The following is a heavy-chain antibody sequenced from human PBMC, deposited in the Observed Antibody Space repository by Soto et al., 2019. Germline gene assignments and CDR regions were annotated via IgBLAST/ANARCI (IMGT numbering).Heavy chain of an antibody. CDR1: GFTFSSYA. CDR3: AKISSRGYSFDY. V-gene: IGHV3-30-3*02. J-gene: IGHJ4*02. D-gene: IGHD3-22*01. CDR2: ISYDGSNK. Sequence: PGGSLRLSCAASGFTFSSYAMHWVRQAPGKGLEWVAVISYDGSNKYYADSVKGRFTISRDNSKNTLYLQMNSLRAEYTAVYYCAKISSRGYSFDYWGQGTLVTVS.